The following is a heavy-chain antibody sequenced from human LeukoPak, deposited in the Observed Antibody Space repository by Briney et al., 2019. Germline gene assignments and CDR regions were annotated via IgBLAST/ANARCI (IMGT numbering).Heavy chain of an antibody. CDR1: GFTFSSYG. CDR2: IRYDGSNK. CDR3: AKSDWNNGVYFDY. Sequence: GGSLRLSCAASGFTFSSYGMHWVRQALGKGLEWVAFIRYDGSNKYYADSVKGRFTISRDNSKNTLYLQMNSLRAEDTAVYYCAKSDWNNGVYFDYWGQGTLVTVSS. V-gene: IGHV3-30*02. D-gene: IGHD1/OR15-1a*01. J-gene: IGHJ4*02.